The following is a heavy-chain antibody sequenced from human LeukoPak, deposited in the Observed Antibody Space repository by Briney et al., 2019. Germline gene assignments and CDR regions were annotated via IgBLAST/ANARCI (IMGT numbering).Heavy chain of an antibody. CDR3: ARAERVGSPVKGFDI. Sequence: GGSLRLSCAGSGFTFSSYGIQWVRQAPGKGLEWVAVISFDGAIKYYADTVEGRFTSSRDNPKNTLYLQINSLRAEDTAVYYCARAERVGSPVKGFDIWGQGTMVTVSS. CDR2: ISFDGAIK. V-gene: IGHV3-30*03. CDR1: GFTFSSYG. D-gene: IGHD1-26*01. J-gene: IGHJ3*02.